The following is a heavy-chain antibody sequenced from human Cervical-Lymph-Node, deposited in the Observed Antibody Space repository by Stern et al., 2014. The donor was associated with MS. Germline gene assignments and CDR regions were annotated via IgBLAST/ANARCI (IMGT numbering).Heavy chain of an antibody. CDR2: ILVGSGNT. D-gene: IGHD3-22*01. Sequence: QLVESGPEVKKPGTSVKVSCKASGFTFTSSAVQWVRQARGQRLEWIGLILVGSGNTNYAQKFQERVTITRDMSTSTAYMELSSLRSEDTAVYYCAAEPMYYSDSVGAFDIWGQGTMVTVSS. CDR3: AAEPMYYSDSVGAFDI. V-gene: IGHV1-58*01. CDR1: GFTFTSSA. J-gene: IGHJ3*02.